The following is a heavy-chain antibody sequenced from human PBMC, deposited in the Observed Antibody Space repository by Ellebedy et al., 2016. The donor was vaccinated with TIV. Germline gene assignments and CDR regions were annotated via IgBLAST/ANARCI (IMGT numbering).Heavy chain of an antibody. Sequence: AASVKVSCKASGGTFSSYAISWVRQAPGQGLEWMGGIIPIFGTANYAQKFQGRVTITADESTSTAYTELSSLRSEDTAVYYCTRVVQHPSGRYYYGMDVWGQGTTVTVSS. D-gene: IGHD1-1*01. J-gene: IGHJ6*02. CDR2: IIPIFGTA. V-gene: IGHV1-69*13. CDR1: GGTFSSYA. CDR3: TRVVQHPSGRYYYGMDV.